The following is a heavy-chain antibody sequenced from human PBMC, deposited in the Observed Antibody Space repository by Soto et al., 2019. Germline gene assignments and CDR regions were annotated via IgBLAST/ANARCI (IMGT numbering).Heavy chain of an antibody. V-gene: IGHV3-23*01. CDR3: AKDYSTVTTDPLSVVLFDY. J-gene: IGHJ4*02. D-gene: IGHD4-17*01. CDR2: ITSDGRT. CDR1: GFTFSSYA. Sequence: LRLSCAASGFTFSSYAMSWVRQAPGKGLEWVSIITSDGRTYYADSVKGRFTISRDNSKNTVYLQMNSLRAEDTAVYYCAKDYSTVTTDPLSVVLFDYWGQGALVTVSS.